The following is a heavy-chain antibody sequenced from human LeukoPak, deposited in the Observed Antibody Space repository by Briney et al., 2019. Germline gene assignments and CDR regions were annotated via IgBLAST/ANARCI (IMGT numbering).Heavy chain of an antibody. CDR3: ARYSGSYNFDY. J-gene: IGHJ4*02. D-gene: IGHD1-26*01. CDR1: GGSINSGGYY. V-gene: IGHV4-31*03. Sequence: TLSLTCTVSGGSINSGGYYWSWIRQHPGKGLEWIGYIYYSGSTYYNPSLKSRVTISVDTSKNQFSLKLSSVTAADTAVYYCARYSGSYNFDYWGQGTLVTVSS. CDR2: IYYSGST.